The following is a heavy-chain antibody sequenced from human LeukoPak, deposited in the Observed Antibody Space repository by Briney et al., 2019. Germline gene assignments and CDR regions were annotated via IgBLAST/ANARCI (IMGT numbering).Heavy chain of an antibody. CDR3: AGGGVTIFGVPLPYFDY. Sequence: ASVKVSCKASGYTFTGYYIDWVRQAPGQGLEWMGWITPNSGGTKYGQKFQGRVTMTRDTSISTAYMELSSLRSEDTAVYYCAGGGVTIFGVPLPYFDYWGQGTLVTVSS. J-gene: IGHJ4*02. D-gene: IGHD3-3*01. V-gene: IGHV1-2*02. CDR2: ITPNSGGT. CDR1: GYTFTGYY.